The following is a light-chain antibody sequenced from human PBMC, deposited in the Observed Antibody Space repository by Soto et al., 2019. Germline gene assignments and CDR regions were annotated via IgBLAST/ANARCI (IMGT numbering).Light chain of an antibody. Sequence: DSLMTQSPDSLAVSLGERATINCKSSQGVLYSSNNKNYLAWYQQKPGQPPKLLIYWASTRESGVPDRFSGSGSGTDFTLTISSLQAEDVAVYYCQQYYSTPLTFGGGTKVDIK. CDR1: QGVLYSSNNKNY. CDR3: QQYYSTPLT. CDR2: WAS. V-gene: IGKV4-1*01. J-gene: IGKJ4*01.